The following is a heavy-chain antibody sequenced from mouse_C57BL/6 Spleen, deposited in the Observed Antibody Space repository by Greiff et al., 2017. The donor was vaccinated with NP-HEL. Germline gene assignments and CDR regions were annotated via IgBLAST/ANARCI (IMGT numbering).Heavy chain of an antibody. CDR1: GYTFTSYW. D-gene: IGHD1-1*01. J-gene: IGHJ4*01. Sequence: VQLQQSGTELVKPGASVKLSCKASGYTFTSYWMHWVKQRPGQGLEWIGNINPSNGGTNYNEKFKSKATLTVDKSSSTAYMQLSSLTSKDSAVYYCAGLEAATVVRGNYAMDYWGQGTSVTVSS. V-gene: IGHV1-53*01. CDR2: INPSNGGT. CDR3: AGLEAATVVRGNYAMDY.